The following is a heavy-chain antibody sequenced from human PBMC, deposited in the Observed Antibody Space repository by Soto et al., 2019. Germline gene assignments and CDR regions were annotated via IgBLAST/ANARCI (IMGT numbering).Heavy chain of an antibody. Sequence: SQTLSLPCAISGDSVSSNSAAWNWIRQSPSRGLEWLGRTYYRSKWYNDYAVSVKSRITINPDTSKNQFSLQLNSVTPEDTAVYYCASTMNWNYGDYYYYGMDVWGQGTTVTVSS. V-gene: IGHV6-1*01. CDR3: ASTMNWNYGDYYYYGMDV. CDR1: GDSVSSNSAA. D-gene: IGHD1-7*01. CDR2: TYYRSKWYN. J-gene: IGHJ6*02.